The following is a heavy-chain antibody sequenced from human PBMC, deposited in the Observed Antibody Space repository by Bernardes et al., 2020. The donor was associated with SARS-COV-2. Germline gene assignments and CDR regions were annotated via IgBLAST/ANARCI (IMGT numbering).Heavy chain of an antibody. CDR3: ATNGAKGAFDI. CDR1: GDSINTGSYS. D-gene: IGHD4-17*01. CDR2: IFHSGRT. V-gene: IGHV4-30-4*01. Sequence: SEALYLTCTVTGDSINTGSYSWSWSRQPPGKGLEWIGYIFHSGRTFNNPSLERRLNISIDPSRNQFSLNLASVTAADTAVYYCATNGAKGAFDIWGQGTRVTVSS. J-gene: IGHJ3*02.